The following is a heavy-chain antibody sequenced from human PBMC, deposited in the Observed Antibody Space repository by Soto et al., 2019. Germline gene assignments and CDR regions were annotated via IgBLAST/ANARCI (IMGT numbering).Heavy chain of an antibody. Sequence: GESLKISCKGSGYSFTSYWIGWVRQMPGKGLEWMGIIYPGDSDTRYSPSFQGQVTISADKSISTAYLQWSSLKASDTAMYYCARHRITMVRGGRSYGMDVWGQGTTVTVS. D-gene: IGHD3-10*01. J-gene: IGHJ6*02. CDR1: GYSFTSYW. V-gene: IGHV5-51*01. CDR2: IYPGDSDT. CDR3: ARHRITMVRGGRSYGMDV.